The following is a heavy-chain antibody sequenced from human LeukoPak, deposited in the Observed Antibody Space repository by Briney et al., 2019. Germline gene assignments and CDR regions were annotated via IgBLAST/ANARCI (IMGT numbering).Heavy chain of an antibody. CDR1: GGTFSSYA. J-gene: IGHJ4*02. CDR2: MIPIFGTA. D-gene: IGHD4-17*01. Sequence: SVKVSCKASGGTFSSYAISWVRQAPGQGLEWMGRMIPIFGTANYAQKFQGRVTITTDESTSTAYMELSSLRSEDTAVYYCASSYGDYVPDYWGQGTLVTVSS. CDR3: ASSYGDYVPDY. V-gene: IGHV1-69*05.